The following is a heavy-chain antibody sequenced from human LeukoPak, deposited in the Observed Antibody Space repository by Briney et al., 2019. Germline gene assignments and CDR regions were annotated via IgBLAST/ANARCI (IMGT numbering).Heavy chain of an antibody. J-gene: IGHJ6*02. CDR3: AREDSSSWLYYYYGMDV. CDR1: GFTFSSYE. D-gene: IGHD6-13*01. V-gene: IGHV3-48*03. CDR2: ISSSGSTI. Sequence: GGSLRLSCAASGFTFSSYEMNWVRQAPGKGLEWVSYISSSGSTIYYADSVKGRFTISRDNAKNSLYLQMNSLRAEDTAVYYCAREDSSSWLYYYYGMDVWGQGTTVTVSS.